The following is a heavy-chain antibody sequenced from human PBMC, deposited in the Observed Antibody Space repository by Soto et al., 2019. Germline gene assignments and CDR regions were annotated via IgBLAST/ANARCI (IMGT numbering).Heavy chain of an antibody. CDR2: ISKDGNSK. Sequence: GGSLRLSCAASGFTFSSYAIHWVRQAPGKGLEWVTIISKDGNSKHYADSVKGRFTISRDNSKNKLFLQMNSLRAEDTAVYYCARDPQGSYCYIDYWGQGTQVTVYS. CDR1: GFTFSSYA. D-gene: IGHD3-10*01. CDR3: ARDPQGSYCYIDY. J-gene: IGHJ4*02. V-gene: IGHV3-30-3*01.